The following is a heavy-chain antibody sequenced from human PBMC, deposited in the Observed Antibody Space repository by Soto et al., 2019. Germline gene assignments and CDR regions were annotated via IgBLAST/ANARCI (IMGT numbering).Heavy chain of an antibody. CDR2: IYPGDSDT. J-gene: IGHJ6*02. D-gene: IGHD6-6*01. CDR1: GYSFTSYW. Sequence: GESLKISCKGSGYSFTSYWIGWVRQMPGKGLEWMGIIYPGDSDTRYSPSFQGQVTISADKSISTAYLQWSSLKASDTAMYYCARLGNRQLGTSGMDVWCQGTTVTVPS. CDR3: ARLGNRQLGTSGMDV. V-gene: IGHV5-51*01.